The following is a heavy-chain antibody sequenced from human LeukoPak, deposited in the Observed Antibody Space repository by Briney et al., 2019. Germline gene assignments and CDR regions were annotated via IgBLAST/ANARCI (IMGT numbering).Heavy chain of an antibody. D-gene: IGHD2-2*02. CDR2: IIPIFGTA. CDR1: GGTLSSYA. J-gene: IGHJ6*02. V-gene: IGHV1-69*13. CDR3: AREKPVVVPAAIPNYYYYGMDV. Sequence: SVKVSCKASGGTLSSYAISWVRQAPGQGLEWMGGIIPIFGTANYAQKFQGRVTITADESTSTAYMELSSLRSEDTAVYYCAREKPVVVPAAIPNYYYYGMDVWGQGTTVTVSS.